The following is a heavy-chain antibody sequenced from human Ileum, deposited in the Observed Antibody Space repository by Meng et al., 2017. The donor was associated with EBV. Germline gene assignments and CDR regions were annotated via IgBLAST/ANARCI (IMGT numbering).Heavy chain of an antibody. D-gene: IGHD2-8*02. CDR3: ARRPTGIDY. J-gene: IGHJ4*02. CDR1: GGSLSGAY. V-gene: IGHV4-34*12. CDR2: IIHGGSP. Sequence: QVQLQQGGAGLLKPSETLSRTCAVNGGSLSGAYWNWIRQPPGKGLEWIGEIIHGGSPSYNPSLKSRVTISIDTSKNQLSLMLSSVTAADTAVYYCARRPTGIDYWGQGTLVTVSS.